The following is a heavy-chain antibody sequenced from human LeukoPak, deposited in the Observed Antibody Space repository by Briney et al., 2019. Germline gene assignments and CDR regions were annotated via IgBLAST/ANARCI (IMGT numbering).Heavy chain of an antibody. CDR3: ARIGIDYLASYHFDY. V-gene: IGHV3-7*01. D-gene: IGHD2/OR15-2a*01. CDR1: GFTFNYTW. J-gene: IGHJ4*02. CDR2: IKQHGSEK. Sequence: ESGGSLRLSCAASGFTFNYTWMSWVRQAPGRGLEWVATIKQHGSEKLYVDSVKGRFTISRDNTKSSLYLQMNRLGAEDTAVYYCARIGIDYLASYHFDYWGQGTLVTASS.